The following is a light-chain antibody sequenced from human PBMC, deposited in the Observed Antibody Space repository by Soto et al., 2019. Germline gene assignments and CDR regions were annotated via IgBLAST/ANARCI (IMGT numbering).Light chain of an antibody. CDR2: EVS. Sequence: QSVLTQPASVSGSPGQSITIACTGTSSDVGGSNYVSWYQQHPGKAPKLMIYEVSNRPSGVSNRFSGSKSGNTASLTISGLQAEDEADYYSSSYASSNTAVFGGGTQLTVL. J-gene: IGLJ7*01. CDR3: SSYASSNTAV. V-gene: IGLV2-14*01. CDR1: SSDVGGSNY.